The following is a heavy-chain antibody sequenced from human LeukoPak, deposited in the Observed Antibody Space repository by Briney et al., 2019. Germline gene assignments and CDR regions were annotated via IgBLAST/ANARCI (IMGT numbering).Heavy chain of an antibody. CDR3: ARDAGTDYYDSSGQFDY. CDR2: ISSSSSYI. J-gene: IGHJ4*02. V-gene: IGHV3-21*01. Sequence: GGSLRLSCAASGFTFSSYSMNWVRQAPGKGLEWVSSISSSSSYIYYADSVKGRFTISRDNAKNSLYLQMNSLRAEDTAVYHCARDAGTDYYDSSGQFDYWGQGTLVTVSS. CDR1: GFTFSSYS. D-gene: IGHD3-22*01.